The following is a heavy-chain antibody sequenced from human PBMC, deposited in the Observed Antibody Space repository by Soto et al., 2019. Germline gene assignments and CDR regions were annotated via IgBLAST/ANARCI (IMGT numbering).Heavy chain of an antibody. V-gene: IGHV4-31*03. J-gene: IGHJ6*02. CDR1: GGSISSGGYY. CDR3: ARVWGGDCDTGMDV. Sequence: QVQLQESGPGRVKPSQTLSLTCTVSGGSISSGGYYWSWIRQHPGKGLEWLGYIYYSGSTYYNPSLKSRVTISVDTSKKQFSLKLSCVTAADTAVYLCARVWGGDCDTGMDVWGQGTAVTVSS. CDR2: IYYSGST. D-gene: IGHD2-21*02.